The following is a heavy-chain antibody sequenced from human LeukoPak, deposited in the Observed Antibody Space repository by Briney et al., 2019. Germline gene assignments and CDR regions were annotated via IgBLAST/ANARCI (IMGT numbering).Heavy chain of an antibody. D-gene: IGHD2-15*01. Sequence: PGGSLRLSCAASGFTFSSYEMNWVRQAPGKGLEWVSYISSSGSTIYYADSVKGRFTISRDNAKNSLYLQMNSLRAEDTAVYFCASNIVVVVAATDALNNYFWGQGTLVTVSS. CDR2: ISSSGSTI. V-gene: IGHV3-48*03. J-gene: IGHJ4*02. CDR3: ASNIVVVVAATDALNNYF. CDR1: GFTFSSYE.